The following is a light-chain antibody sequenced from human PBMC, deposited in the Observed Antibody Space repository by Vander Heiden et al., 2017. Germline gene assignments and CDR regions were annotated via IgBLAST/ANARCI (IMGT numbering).Light chain of an antibody. Sequence: SYELHLAPSASVSPGQTASATCSGDKLGEKYVYWDQQKAGQSPVLVIYQDTKRPSGIPERLSGSNSGNTATLTISGTQAIDEADYYCQAWDSSTAVVFGGGTKLTVL. V-gene: IGLV3-1*01. J-gene: IGLJ2*01. CDR1: KLGEKY. CDR2: QDT. CDR3: QAWDSSTAVV.